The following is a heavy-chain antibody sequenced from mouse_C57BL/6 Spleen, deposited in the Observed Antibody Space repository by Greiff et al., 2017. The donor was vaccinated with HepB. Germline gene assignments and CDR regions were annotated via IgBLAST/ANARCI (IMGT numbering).Heavy chain of an antibody. Sequence: QVQLQQSGAELVKPGASVKISCKASGYAFSSYWMNWVKQRPGKGLEWIGQIYPGDGDTNYNGKFKGKATLTEDKSSSTAYMQLISLTSEDSAVYFCASGDYGSSYHYWGQGTTLTVSS. CDR1: GYAFSSYW. V-gene: IGHV1-80*01. CDR2: IYPGDGDT. J-gene: IGHJ2*01. D-gene: IGHD1-1*01. CDR3: ASGDYGSSYHY.